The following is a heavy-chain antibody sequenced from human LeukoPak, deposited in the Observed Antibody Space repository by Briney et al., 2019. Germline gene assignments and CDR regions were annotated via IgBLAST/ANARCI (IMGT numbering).Heavy chain of an antibody. V-gene: IGHV4-39*07. D-gene: IGHD3-10*01. CDR3: ARNSGSLWFGELFDDAFDI. CDR1: GGSISCSSYY. CDR2: IYYSGST. J-gene: IGHJ3*02. Sequence: SETLSLTCTVSGGSISCSSYYWGWIRQPPGKGLEWIGSIYYSGSTYYNPSLKSRVTISVDTSKNQFSLKLSSVTAADTAVYYCARNSGSLWFGELFDDAFDIWGQGTMVTVSS.